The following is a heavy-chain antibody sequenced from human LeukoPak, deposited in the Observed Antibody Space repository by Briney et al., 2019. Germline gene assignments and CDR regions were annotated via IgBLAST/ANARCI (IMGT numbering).Heavy chain of an antibody. CDR2: ISGSGGDT. J-gene: IGHJ4*02. D-gene: IGHD1-26*01. Sequence: GGSLRLSCAASGFTFSNFLMTWVRQAPGKGPEWVSAISGSGGDTYYADSVKGRFTISRDNSKNTLYLQMNSPRAEDTAVYYCAKKGATTGGFDYWGQGTLVTVSS. CDR3: AKKGATTGGFDY. CDR1: GFTFSNFL. V-gene: IGHV3-23*01.